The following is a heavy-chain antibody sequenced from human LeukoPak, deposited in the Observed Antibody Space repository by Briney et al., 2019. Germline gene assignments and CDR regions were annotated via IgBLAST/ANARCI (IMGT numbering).Heavy chain of an antibody. J-gene: IGHJ6*02. CDR3: ARSYGGGAYGMDV. D-gene: IGHD5-18*01. V-gene: IGHV3-21*01. Sequence: GGSLRLSCAASGFTFSSYSMNCVRQAPGKGLEWVSSISSSSYIYYADSVKGRFTISRDNAKNSLYLQMNSLRAEDTAVYYCARSYGGGAYGMDVWGQGTTVTVSS. CDR2: ISSSSYI. CDR1: GFTFSSYS.